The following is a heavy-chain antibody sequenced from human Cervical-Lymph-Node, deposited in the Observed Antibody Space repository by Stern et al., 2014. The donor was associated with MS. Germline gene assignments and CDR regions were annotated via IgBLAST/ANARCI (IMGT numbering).Heavy chain of an antibody. V-gene: IGHV4-59*08. CDR3: ARIGDFAAKD. Sequence: VQLVESGPGLVKPSETMSLTCTVSGGSISSYYWTWIRQPPGKGLEWIGYIYDSGTTNYNPSLQSRVTISVDTSKNPLSLKLSSVTAADTAVYYCARIGDFAAKDWGQGTLVTVSS. J-gene: IGHJ4*02. CDR1: GGSISSYY. CDR2: IYDSGTT. D-gene: IGHD2-15*01.